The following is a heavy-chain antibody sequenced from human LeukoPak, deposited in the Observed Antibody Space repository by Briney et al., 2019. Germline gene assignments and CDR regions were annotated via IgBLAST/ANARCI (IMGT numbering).Heavy chain of an antibody. V-gene: IGHV4-4*02. CDR1: GGSISSTNW. Sequence: PSGTLSLTCAVSGGSISSTNWWSWVRQPPGKGLEWIGEIYHSGSTNYNPPLKSRVTISVDRSKNQFSLKLNSVIAADTAVYYCAREVPVAGNLDYWGQGTLVTVSS. CDR2: IYHSGST. D-gene: IGHD6-19*01. J-gene: IGHJ4*02. CDR3: AREVPVAGNLDY.